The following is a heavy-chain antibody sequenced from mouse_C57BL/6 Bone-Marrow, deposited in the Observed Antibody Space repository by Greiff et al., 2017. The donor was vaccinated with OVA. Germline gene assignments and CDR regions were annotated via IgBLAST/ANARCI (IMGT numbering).Heavy chain of an antibody. J-gene: IGHJ2*01. V-gene: IGHV1-52*01. CDR2: IDPSDSET. D-gene: IGHD1-1*01. Sequence: QVQLQQPGAELVRPGSSVKLSCKASGYTFTSYWMHWVKQRPIQGLEWIGNIDPSDSETHYNQKFKDKATLTVDKSSSTAYMQLSSLTSEDSAVYYCARASITTVVAPDYWGQGTTLTVSS. CDR1: GYTFTSYW. CDR3: ARASITTVVAPDY.